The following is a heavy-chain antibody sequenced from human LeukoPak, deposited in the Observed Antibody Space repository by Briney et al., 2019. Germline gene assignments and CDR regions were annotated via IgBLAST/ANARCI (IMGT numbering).Heavy chain of an antibody. CDR2: IIPIFGTA. CDR1: GGTFSSYA. CDR3: ARDRGINYNWNDGY. Sequence: GASVKVSCKASGGTFSSYAISWVRQAPGQGLEWMGGIIPIFGTANYAQKFQGRVTITADESTSTAYMELSSLRSEDTAVYYCARDRGINYNWNDGYWGQGTLVTVSS. D-gene: IGHD1-1*01. J-gene: IGHJ4*02. V-gene: IGHV1-69*13.